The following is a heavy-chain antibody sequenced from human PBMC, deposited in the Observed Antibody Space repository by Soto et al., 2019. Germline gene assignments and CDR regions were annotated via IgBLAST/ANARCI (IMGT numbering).Heavy chain of an antibody. V-gene: IGHV1-3*01. CDR3: AREGRRYYDSSGYYSSPYYFDY. Sequence: QVPLVQSGAEVKKPGASVKVSCKASGYTFTSYAMHWVRQAPGQRLEWMGWINAGNGNTKYSQKFQGRVTITRDTSASTAYMELSSLRSEDTAVYYCAREGRRYYDSSGYYSSPYYFDYWGQGTLVTVSS. CDR1: GYTFTSYA. J-gene: IGHJ4*02. D-gene: IGHD3-22*01. CDR2: INAGNGNT.